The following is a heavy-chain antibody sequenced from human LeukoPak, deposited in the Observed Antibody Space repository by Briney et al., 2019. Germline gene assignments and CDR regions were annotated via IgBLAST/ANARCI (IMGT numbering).Heavy chain of an antibody. Sequence: SETLSLTCTVSGDSISSYYWSWIRQPPGKEMEWIGYISNSGSTNYNPSLKSRVTMSVDTSKNQFSLKLSSVTAADTAVYYCARGLTGTRHFDYWGQGTLVTVSS. J-gene: IGHJ4*02. V-gene: IGHV4-59*12. CDR2: ISNSGST. CDR3: ARGLTGTRHFDY. D-gene: IGHD1-20*01. CDR1: GDSISSYY.